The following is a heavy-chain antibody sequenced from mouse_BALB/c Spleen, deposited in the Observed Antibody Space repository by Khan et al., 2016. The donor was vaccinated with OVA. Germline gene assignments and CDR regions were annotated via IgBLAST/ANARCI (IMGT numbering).Heavy chain of an antibody. D-gene: IGHD1-3*01. CDR3: SKDMAKECFTF. V-gene: IGHV1-84*02. CDR2: IYPGTGDT. Sequence: QVRLQQSGPELAKPGASVKISCKASGYTFTDYYINWVKQKPGQGPEWIGRIYPGTGDTQYNEKFKGKATLTVDTSSRTAYMQVSSLTSEDTAVYFCSKDMAKECFTFWGQGTPLTVSS. CDR1: GYTFTDYY. J-gene: IGHJ2*01.